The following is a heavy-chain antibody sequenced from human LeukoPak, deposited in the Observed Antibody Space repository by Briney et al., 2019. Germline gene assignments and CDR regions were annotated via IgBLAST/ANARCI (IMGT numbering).Heavy chain of an antibody. CDR3: ASAKDYDFWSGYQYYFDY. D-gene: IGHD3-3*01. V-gene: IGHV3-48*04. J-gene: IGHJ4*02. CDR2: ISSSSSTI. CDR1: GFTFSSYS. Sequence: GGSLRLSCAASGFTFSSYSMNWVRQAPGKGLEWVSYISSSSSTIYYADSVKGRFTISRDNAKNSLYLQMNSLRAEDTAVYYCASAKDYDFWSGYQYYFDYWGQGTLVTVSS.